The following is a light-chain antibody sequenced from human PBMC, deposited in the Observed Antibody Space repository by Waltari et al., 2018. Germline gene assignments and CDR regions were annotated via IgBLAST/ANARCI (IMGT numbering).Light chain of an antibody. CDR3: SSHTSSSTVV. Sequence: QSALTQPASVSGSPGQSITISCTGTSSDVGGSNFVSWYQHHPGKAPKLMIYDVSKRPSGCSNRFSGSKSGNTASLTISGLQAEDEGDYYCSSHTSSSTVVFGGGTKLTVL. CDR1: SSDVGGSNF. J-gene: IGLJ2*01. V-gene: IGLV2-14*03. CDR2: DVS.